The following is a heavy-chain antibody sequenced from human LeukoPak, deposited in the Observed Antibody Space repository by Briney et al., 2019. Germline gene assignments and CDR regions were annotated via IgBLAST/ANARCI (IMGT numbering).Heavy chain of an antibody. Sequence: GGSLRLSCAASGFTFSSYGMHWVRQAPGKGLEWVAFIRYDGSNKYYADSVKGRFTISRDNSKNTLYLQMNSLRAGDTAVYYCAKDVYIAAAGTGGYFDYWGQGTLVTVSS. CDR2: IRYDGSNK. V-gene: IGHV3-30*02. CDR3: AKDVYIAAAGTGGYFDY. CDR1: GFTFSSYG. D-gene: IGHD6-13*01. J-gene: IGHJ4*02.